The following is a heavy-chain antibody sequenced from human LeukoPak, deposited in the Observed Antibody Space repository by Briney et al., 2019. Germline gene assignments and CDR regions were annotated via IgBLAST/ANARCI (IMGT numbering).Heavy chain of an antibody. CDR1: GGTFSSYA. D-gene: IGHD3-16*01. V-gene: IGHV1-69*05. CDR2: IIPIFGAA. Sequence: ASVKVSCKASGGTFSSYAISWVRQAPGQGLEWMGGIIPIFGAANYAQKFQGRVTITTDESTSTAYMELSSLRSEDTAVYYCARGLQALRFTPFGYWGQGTLVTVSS. CDR3: ARGLQALRFTPFGY. J-gene: IGHJ4*02.